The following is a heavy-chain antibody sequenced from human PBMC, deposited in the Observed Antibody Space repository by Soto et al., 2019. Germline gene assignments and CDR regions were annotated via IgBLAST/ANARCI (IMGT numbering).Heavy chain of an antibody. D-gene: IGHD3-3*01. CDR3: ASESETRITIFGVVKSGRAFDI. CDR2: IYYSGST. J-gene: IGHJ3*02. Sequence: SETLSLTCTVSGGSISSSSYYWGWIRQPPGKGLEWIGSIYYSGSTYYNPSLKSRVTISVDTSKNQFSLKLSSVTAADTAVYYCASESETRITIFGVVKSGRAFDIWGQGTMVTVSS. V-gene: IGHV4-39*01. CDR1: GGSISSSSYY.